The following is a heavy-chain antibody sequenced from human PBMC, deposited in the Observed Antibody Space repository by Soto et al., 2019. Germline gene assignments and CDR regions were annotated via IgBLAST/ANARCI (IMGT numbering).Heavy chain of an antibody. D-gene: IGHD1-7*01. V-gene: IGHV4-59*01. CDR3: AGVNWNYVNNWFDP. CDR1: GGSISSYY. CDR2: IYYSGST. Sequence: QVQLQESGPGLVKPSETLSLTCTVSGGSISSYYWSWIRQPPGKGLEWIGYIYYSGSTNYNPSLKSRVTISVDTSKNQVSLKLSSVTAADTAVYYCAGVNWNYVNNWFDPWGQGTLVTVSS. J-gene: IGHJ5*02.